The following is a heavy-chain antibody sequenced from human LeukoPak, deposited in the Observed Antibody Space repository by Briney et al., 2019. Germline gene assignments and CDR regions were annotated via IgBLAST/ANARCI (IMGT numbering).Heavy chain of an antibody. CDR1: GFTFSSYA. Sequence: PGRSLRLSCAASGFTFSSYAMHWVRQAPGKGLEWVAVISYDGSNKYYADSVKGRFTISRDNSKNTLCLQMNSLRAEDTAVYYCAREGCSSTSCQGNWFDPWGQGTLVTVSS. J-gene: IGHJ5*02. V-gene: IGHV3-30-3*01. D-gene: IGHD2-2*01. CDR3: AREGCSSTSCQGNWFDP. CDR2: ISYDGSNK.